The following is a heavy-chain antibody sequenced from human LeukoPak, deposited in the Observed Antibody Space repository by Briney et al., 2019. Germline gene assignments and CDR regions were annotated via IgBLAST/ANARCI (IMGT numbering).Heavy chain of an antibody. CDR2: INHSGST. CDR3: ARAPRLRYFDRNWYFDL. J-gene: IGHJ2*01. D-gene: IGHD3-9*01. Sequence: SETLSLTCAVYGGSFSGYYWSWIRQPPGKGREWIGEINHSGSTNYNPSLKSRVTISVDTSKNQFSLKLSSVTAADTAVYYCARAPRLRYFDRNWYFDLWGRGTLVTVSS. CDR1: GGSFSGYY. V-gene: IGHV4-34*01.